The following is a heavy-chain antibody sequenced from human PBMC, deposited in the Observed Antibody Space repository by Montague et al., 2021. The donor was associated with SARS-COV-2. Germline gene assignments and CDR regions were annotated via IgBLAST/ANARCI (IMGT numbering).Heavy chain of an antibody. Sequence: TLSLTCTVSGGSISSGGYYWSWIRQHPGKGLEWIGYIYYSGSTYYNPSLKSRVTISVDTSKNQFSLKLSSVTAADAAVYYCARVIAGYCSGTSCYTGWFDPWGQGTLVTVSS. CDR3: ARVIAGYCSGTSCYTGWFDP. J-gene: IGHJ5*02. CDR2: IYYSGST. D-gene: IGHD2-2*02. CDR1: GGSISSGGYY. V-gene: IGHV4-31*03.